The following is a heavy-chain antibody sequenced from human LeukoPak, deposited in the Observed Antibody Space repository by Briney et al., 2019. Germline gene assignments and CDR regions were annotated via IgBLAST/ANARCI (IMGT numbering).Heavy chain of an antibody. CDR1: GGSFSGYY. Sequence: PSETLSLTCAVYGGSFSGYYWSWIRQPPGKGLEWIGEINHSGSTNYNPSLKSRVTISVDTSKNQFSLKLSSVTAADTAVYYCARAGIQLWSGRGPVLDYWGQGTLVTVSS. CDR3: ARAGIQLWSGRGPVLDY. J-gene: IGHJ4*02. V-gene: IGHV4-34*01. D-gene: IGHD5-18*01. CDR2: INHSGST.